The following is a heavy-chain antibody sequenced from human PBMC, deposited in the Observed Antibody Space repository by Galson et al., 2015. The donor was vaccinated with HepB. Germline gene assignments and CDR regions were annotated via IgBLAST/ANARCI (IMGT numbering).Heavy chain of an antibody. CDR2: ISSSSSYI. Sequence: SLRLSCAASGFTFITYSMNWVRQAPGKGLEWVSSISSSSSYIYYADSVKGRFTISRDNAKNSLYLQMNSLRAEDTAVYYCARDGPSGPGGDTFDPWGQGTLVTVSS. J-gene: IGHJ5*02. V-gene: IGHV3-21*01. D-gene: IGHD5-12*01. CDR1: GFTFITYS. CDR3: ARDGPSGPGGDTFDP.